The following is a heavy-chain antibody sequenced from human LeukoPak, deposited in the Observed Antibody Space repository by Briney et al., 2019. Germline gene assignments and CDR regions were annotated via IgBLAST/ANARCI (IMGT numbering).Heavy chain of an antibody. CDR2: IYYSGST. CDR3: ARVGYYYGSGSYCFDY. J-gene: IGHJ4*02. Sequence: PSETLSLTCTVSGGSISSGGYSWSWIRQHPGKGLEWIGYIYYSGSTYYNPSLKSRVTISVDTSKNQFSLKLSSVTAADTAVYYCARVGYYYGSGSYCFDYWGQGTLVTVSS. D-gene: IGHD3-10*01. CDR1: GGSISSGGYS. V-gene: IGHV4-31*03.